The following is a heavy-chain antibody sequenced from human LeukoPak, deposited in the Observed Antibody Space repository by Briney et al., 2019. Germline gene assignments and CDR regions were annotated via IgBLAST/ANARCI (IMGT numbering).Heavy chain of an antibody. CDR3: ARGRAARIKVAVADTPLTNFHY. CDR1: GYTFTSYD. CDR2: ISTYNGNT. V-gene: IGHV1-18*01. Sequence: ASVKVSCKASGYTFTSYDISWVRQAPGQGLEWMGWISTYNGNTNYAQKLQDRVTMTTDTSTSTAYMELRSLRSDDTAVYYCARGRAARIKVAVADTPLTNFHYWGQGTLVTVSS. J-gene: IGHJ4*02. D-gene: IGHD6-19*01.